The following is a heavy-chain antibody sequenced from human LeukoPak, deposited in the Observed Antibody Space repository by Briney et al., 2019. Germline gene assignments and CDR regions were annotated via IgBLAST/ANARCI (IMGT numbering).Heavy chain of an antibody. CDR1: GYCFTNYW. CDR2: IYPGDSDT. Sequence: GESLKISCKGSGYCFTNYWIGWVRQMPGKGREWMGLIYPGDSDTKYTPSFQGQVTISVDKSISTAYLQWSSLKASDTAMYDCARTTAIRAFDIWGLGTMVTVSS. V-gene: IGHV5-51*01. D-gene: IGHD2-21*02. CDR3: ARTTAIRAFDI. J-gene: IGHJ3*02.